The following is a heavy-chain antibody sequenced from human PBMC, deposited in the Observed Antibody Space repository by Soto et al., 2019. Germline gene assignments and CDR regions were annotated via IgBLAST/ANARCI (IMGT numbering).Heavy chain of an antibody. CDR3: AREDCSGGSCSPFKDYYFDY. CDR2: IYYSGST. CDR1: GGSISSGDYY. V-gene: IGHV4-30-4*01. Sequence: SETLSLTCTVSGGSISSGDYYWSWIRQPPGKGLEWIGYIYYSGSTYYNPSLKSRVTISVDTSKNQFSLKLSSVTAADTAVYYCAREDCSGGSCSPFKDYYFDYWGQGTLVTVYS. J-gene: IGHJ4*02. D-gene: IGHD2-15*01.